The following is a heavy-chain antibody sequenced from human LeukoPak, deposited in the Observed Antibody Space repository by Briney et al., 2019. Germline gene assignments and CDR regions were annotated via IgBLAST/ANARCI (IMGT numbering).Heavy chain of an antibody. V-gene: IGHV3-21*01. D-gene: IGHD1-26*01. CDR1: GFTFSSYS. J-gene: IGHJ4*02. CDR2: IISSSSYI. Sequence: GGSLRLSCAASGFTFSSYSMNWVRQAPGKGLEWVSSIISSSSYIYYADSVKGRFTISRDNAKNSLYLQMNSLRAEDTAVYYCARDSPELLPDYWGQGTLVTVSS. CDR3: ARDSPELLPDY.